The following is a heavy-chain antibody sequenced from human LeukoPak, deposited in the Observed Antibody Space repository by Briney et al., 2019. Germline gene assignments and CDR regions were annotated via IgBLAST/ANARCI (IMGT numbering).Heavy chain of an antibody. V-gene: IGHV3-23*01. CDR1: GFTFSSYA. Sequence: PGGSVRLSCATAGFTFSSYAMSWVRQAPGKGLEWVSGLSNSGGSTYYADSVKGRFTISRDNSKNTLYLQMNSRRAEDTAVYYCAKDGIAGADNSHFDNWGQGTLVTVSS. CDR2: LSNSGGST. J-gene: IGHJ4*02. CDR3: AKDGIAGADNSHFDN. D-gene: IGHD4-23*01.